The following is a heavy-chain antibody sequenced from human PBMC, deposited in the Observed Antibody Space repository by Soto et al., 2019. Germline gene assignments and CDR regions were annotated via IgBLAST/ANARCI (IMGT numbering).Heavy chain of an antibody. CDR1: GYTFTSYG. CDR2: ISAYNGNT. J-gene: IGHJ4*02. CDR3: ARDIVVVPAAPYYFDY. V-gene: IGHV1-18*01. Sequence: ASVKVSCKASGYTFTSYGISWVRQAPGQGLEWMGWISAYNGNTNYAQKLQGRVTMTTDTSTSTAYMELRSLRSDDTAVYYCARDIVVVPAAPYYFDYWGQGTLVTVSS. D-gene: IGHD2-2*01.